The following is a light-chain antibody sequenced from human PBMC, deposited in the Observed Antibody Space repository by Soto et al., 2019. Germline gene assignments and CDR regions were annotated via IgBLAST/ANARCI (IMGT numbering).Light chain of an antibody. J-gene: IGLJ1*01. CDR3: CAYAGGYYV. V-gene: IGLV2-11*01. CDR2: DVS. Sequence: QSVLTQPGSVSGSPAQSDTISGTGTSSDVGGYNYVSWYQQHPGKAPKLVIYDVSERPSGVPDRFSGSKSGNAASLTISGLQAEDETDYYCCAYAGGYYVFGTGTKVTVL. CDR1: SSDVGGYNY.